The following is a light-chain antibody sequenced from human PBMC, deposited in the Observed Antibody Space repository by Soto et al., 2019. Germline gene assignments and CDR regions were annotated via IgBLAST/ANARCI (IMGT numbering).Light chain of an antibody. CDR2: AAS. V-gene: IGKV1-39*01. CDR3: QQSYSSLYT. J-gene: IGKJ2*01. CDR1: QRISTY. Sequence: DIQMTQSPSSLSASVGDRVTITCRASQRISTYLNWYQQKPGRAPKLLIYAASSLQSGVPSRFSGSGSGTDFTLTISSLQPEDFATYYCQQSYSSLYTFGQGTKLENK.